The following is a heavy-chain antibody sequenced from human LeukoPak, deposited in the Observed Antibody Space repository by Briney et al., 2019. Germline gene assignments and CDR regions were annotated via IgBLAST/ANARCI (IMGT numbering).Heavy chain of an antibody. Sequence: SETLSLTCTVSGVSISSSSYYWGWIRQPPGKGLEWIGSIYYSGSTYYNPSLKSRVTISVDTSKNQFSLKLSSVTAADTAVYYCAGRSPLRFPLYYFDYWGQGTLVTVSS. V-gene: IGHV4-39*01. CDR3: AGRSPLRFPLYYFDY. CDR1: GVSISSSSYY. D-gene: IGHD2-15*01. CDR2: IYYSGST. J-gene: IGHJ4*02.